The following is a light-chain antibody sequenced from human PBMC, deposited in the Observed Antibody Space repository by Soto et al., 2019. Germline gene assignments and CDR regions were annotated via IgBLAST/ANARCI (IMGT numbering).Light chain of an antibody. J-gene: IGKJ4*01. CDR2: GAS. CDR1: QSVSSSY. V-gene: IGKV3-20*01. CDR3: QQYGSSPLT. Sequence: EILLTQSPGTLSLSPGERATLSCRASQSVSSSYLAWYQQKPGQAPRLLIYGASSRATGIPDRFSGSGSGTEFTLTISRLEPEDFEVYYCQQYGSSPLTFGGGTKVDI.